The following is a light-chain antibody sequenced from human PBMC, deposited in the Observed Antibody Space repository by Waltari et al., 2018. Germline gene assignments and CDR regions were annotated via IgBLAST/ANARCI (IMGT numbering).Light chain of an antibody. CDR1: SDINVAAYR. J-gene: IGLJ1*01. V-gene: IGLV5-45*03. CDR2: HKSDSDK. CDR3: LIWHSGAYV. Sequence: AVLTQPSSLSAFPGASARLTCTLPSDINVAAYRIYWSHHQPGSPPQYLLRHKSDSDKQRGSGVPSRFSGSKDASANAGILVISGLQSEDEADYYCLIWHSGAYVFGTGTKVTVL.